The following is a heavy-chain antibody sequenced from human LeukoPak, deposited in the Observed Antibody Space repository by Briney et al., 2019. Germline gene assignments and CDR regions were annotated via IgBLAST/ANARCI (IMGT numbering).Heavy chain of an antibody. V-gene: IGHV1-2*02. CDR2: INPNSGGT. Sequence: ASVKVSCKSSAHTFTGYYMHWVRQAPGQGLEWMGWINPNSGGTNYAQKFQGRVTMTRDTSISTAYMELSRLRSDDTAVYYCARSSREYQLPAWRVWGQGTLVTVSS. D-gene: IGHD2-2*01. CDR1: AHTFTGYY. CDR3: ARSSREYQLPAWRV. J-gene: IGHJ4*02.